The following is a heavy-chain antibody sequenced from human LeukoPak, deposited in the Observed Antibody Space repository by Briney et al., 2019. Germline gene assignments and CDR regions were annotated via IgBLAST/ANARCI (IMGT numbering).Heavy chain of an antibody. CDR3: ARVLDYDSSGYDY. Sequence: PSETLSLTCAVYGGSFSGYYWSWIRQPPGKGLEWIGEINHSGSTNYNPSLKGRVTISVDTSKNQFSLKLSSVTAADTAVYYCARVLDYDSSGYDYWGQGTLVTVSS. J-gene: IGHJ4*02. V-gene: IGHV4-34*01. CDR1: GGSFSGYY. CDR2: INHSGST. D-gene: IGHD3-22*01.